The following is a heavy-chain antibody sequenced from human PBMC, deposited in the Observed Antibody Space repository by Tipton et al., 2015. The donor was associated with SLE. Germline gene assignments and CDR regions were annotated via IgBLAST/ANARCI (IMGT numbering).Heavy chain of an antibody. CDR1: GGSFSGYY. D-gene: IGHD3-3*01. CDR3: ARRRDFWSGGEFYYGLDV. V-gene: IGHV4-34*01. CDR2: INHSGST. Sequence: TLSLTCAVYGGSFSGYYWSWIRQPPGKGLEWFGEINHSGSTNYNQSLKRRGTISVDTSKNEFSLNLNSVTAADTAVYYCARRRDFWSGGEFYYGLDVWGQGTTVSISS. J-gene: IGHJ6*02.